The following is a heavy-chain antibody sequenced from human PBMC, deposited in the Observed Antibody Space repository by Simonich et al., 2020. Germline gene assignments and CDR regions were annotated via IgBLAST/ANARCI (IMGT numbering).Heavy chain of an antibody. D-gene: IGHD2-15*01. Sequence: QVQLVQSGAEVKKPGASVKVSCKASGYTFTSYGISWVRQAPGQGLEWMGCITVSNGNTNYAKKLQGRVTMTTDTSTSTAYMELRSLRSDDTAVYYCARASRGTWWYYYFDYWGQGTLVTVSS. V-gene: IGHV1-18*01. J-gene: IGHJ4*02. CDR3: ARASRGTWWYYYFDY. CDR1: GYTFTSYG. CDR2: ITVSNGNT.